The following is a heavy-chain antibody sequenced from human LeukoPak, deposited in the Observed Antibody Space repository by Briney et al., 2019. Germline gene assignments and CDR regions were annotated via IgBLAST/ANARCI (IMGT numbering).Heavy chain of an antibody. CDR2: IYYSGST. J-gene: IGHJ4*02. D-gene: IGHD6-13*01. Sequence: SQTLSPTCTVSGGSISSGDYYWSWIRQPPGKGLEWIGYIYYSGSTYYNPSLKSRVTISVDTSKNQFSLKLSSVTAADTAVYYCARDREQLEFDYWGQGTLVTVSS. CDR3: ARDREQLEFDY. V-gene: IGHV4-30-4*01. CDR1: GGSISSGDYY.